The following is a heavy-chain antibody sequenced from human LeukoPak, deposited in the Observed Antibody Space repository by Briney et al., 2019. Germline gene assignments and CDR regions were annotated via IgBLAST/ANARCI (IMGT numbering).Heavy chain of an antibody. Sequence: PGGSLRLSCAASGFTFSNYWMSWVRQAPGKGLEWVANIKQDGSEKNYEGSVKGRFTISRDNAKNSLYLQMNSLRAEDTAVYYCAREMSWSGRDYWGQGTLVTVSS. V-gene: IGHV3-7*05. D-gene: IGHD3-10*01. J-gene: IGHJ4*02. CDR1: GFTFSNYW. CDR3: AREMSWSGRDY. CDR2: IKQDGSEK.